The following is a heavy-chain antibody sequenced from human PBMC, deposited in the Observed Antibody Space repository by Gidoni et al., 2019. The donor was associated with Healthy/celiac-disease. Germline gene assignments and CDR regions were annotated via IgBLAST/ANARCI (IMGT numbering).Heavy chain of an antibody. J-gene: IGHJ4*02. V-gene: IGHV3-23*04. CDR1: GFNFSSEA. CDR2: ISGSVGST. Sequence: EVQLVESGGGLVQPGGSLRLSWAASGFNFSSEAMSWVRQAPGKGLECVSAISGSVGSTYYADSVKGRFTISRDNSKNTLYLQMNSLRAEDTAVYYCAKRYYYDSSGYSDRNLYFDYWGQGTLVTVSS. CDR3: AKRYYYDSSGYSDRNLYFDY. D-gene: IGHD3-22*01.